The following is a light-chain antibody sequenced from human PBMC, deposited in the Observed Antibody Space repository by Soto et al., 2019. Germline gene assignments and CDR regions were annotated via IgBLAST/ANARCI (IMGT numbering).Light chain of an antibody. CDR3: QQGYRSPPT. CDR1: QSISST. J-gene: IGKJ1*01. CDR2: AAS. Sequence: DIQMTQSPSSLSASVGDRVTITCRASQSISSTLNWYQQQPGKVPKLLIYAASSLQSGVPSRFSGSGSGTDFTLTISSLQPEDFATYYCQQGYRSPPTFGQGTKVEIK. V-gene: IGKV1-39*01.